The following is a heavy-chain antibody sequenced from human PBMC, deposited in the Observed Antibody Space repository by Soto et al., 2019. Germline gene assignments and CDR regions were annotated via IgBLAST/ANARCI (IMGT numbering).Heavy chain of an antibody. Sequence: SETLSLTCAVYGGSFSGYCWSWIRQPPGKGLEWIGEINHSGSTNYNPSLKSRVTISVDTSKNQFSLKLSSVTAADTAVYYCARVDGSGSYGFDYWGQGTLVTVSS. V-gene: IGHV4-34*01. D-gene: IGHD3-10*01. CDR3: ARVDGSGSYGFDY. CDR1: GGSFSGYC. J-gene: IGHJ4*02. CDR2: INHSGST.